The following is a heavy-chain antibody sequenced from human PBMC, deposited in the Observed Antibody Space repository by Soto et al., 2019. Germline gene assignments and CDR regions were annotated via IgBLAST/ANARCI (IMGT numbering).Heavy chain of an antibody. CDR1: GYSVSNFW. J-gene: IGHJ4*02. V-gene: IGHV5-51*01. D-gene: IGHD2-8*02. CDR3: ASSVLVTSTMNYFDL. Sequence: GESRKISCQASGYSVSNFWIAWVRQMPGEGLEWLGISYPDDSDTRYSPSFLGQVTISADKSIKTTYLQWTSLKASDTAIYFCASSVLVTSTMNYFDLWGQGTLVTVS. CDR2: SYPDDSDT.